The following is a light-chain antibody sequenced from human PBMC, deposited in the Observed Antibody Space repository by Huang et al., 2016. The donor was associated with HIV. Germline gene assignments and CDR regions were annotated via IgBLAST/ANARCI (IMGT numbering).Light chain of an antibody. Sequence: EIVLTQSPTTLSVSPGEGATLSCRASQSVSTNLAWYQQKPGQSPRVLIYGASTRATGIPARFSGSGSGTEFTLTISSLQSEDVAVYYCQQYEDWPPALTFGGGTKVEIK. J-gene: IGKJ4*01. CDR2: GAS. V-gene: IGKV3-15*01. CDR1: QSVSTN. CDR3: QQYEDWPPALT.